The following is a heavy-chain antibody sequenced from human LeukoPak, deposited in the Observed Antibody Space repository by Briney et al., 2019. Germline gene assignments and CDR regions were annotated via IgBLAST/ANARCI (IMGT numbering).Heavy chain of an antibody. Sequence: PGGSLRLSCAASGFTFSNYDMHWVRQAAGKGLEWVSGIGTAGDTYYPASVKGRFTISRENAKNSLYLQMNSLSAGDTAVYYCASSPAYSSSWYAIDNWGQGTLVTFSS. V-gene: IGHV3-13*01. CDR2: IGTAGDT. CDR1: GFTFSNYD. CDR3: ASSPAYSSSWYAIDN. D-gene: IGHD6-13*01. J-gene: IGHJ4*02.